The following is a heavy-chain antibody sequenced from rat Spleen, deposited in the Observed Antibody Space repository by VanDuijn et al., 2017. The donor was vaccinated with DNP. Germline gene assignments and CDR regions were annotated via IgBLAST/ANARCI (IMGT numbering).Heavy chain of an antibody. CDR3: VRQAYAYYFDY. CDR2: ISTSGSST. D-gene: IGHD1-11*01. CDR1: GFTFSNYG. V-gene: IGHV5-29*01. J-gene: IGHJ2*01. Sequence: EVQLVESGGGLVQPGRSLKLSCAAPGFTFSNYGMAWVRQAPTTGVEWVATISTSGSSTYNRDSVKGRFTISRDNAKSTLCLQMNSLRSEDTATYYCVRQAYAYYFDYWGQGVMVAVSS.